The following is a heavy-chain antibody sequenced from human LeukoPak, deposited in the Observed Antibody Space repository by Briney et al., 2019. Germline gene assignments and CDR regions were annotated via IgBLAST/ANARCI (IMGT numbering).Heavy chain of an antibody. Sequence: PSETLSLTCTVSGGSISSYYWSWTRQPPGKGLEWIGYIYYSGSTNNNPSLKSRVTISVDTSKNQLSLKLSSVTAADTAVYYCARDTLGATFPGAFDIWGQGTMVTVSS. V-gene: IGHV4-59*01. D-gene: IGHD1-26*01. CDR1: GGSISSYY. CDR2: IYYSGST. CDR3: ARDTLGATFPGAFDI. J-gene: IGHJ3*02.